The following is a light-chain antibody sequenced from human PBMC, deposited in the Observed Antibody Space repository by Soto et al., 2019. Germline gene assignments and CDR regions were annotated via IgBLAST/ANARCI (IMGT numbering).Light chain of an antibody. V-gene: IGKV1-5*03. Sequence: DIQMTQSPSTLSASVGDRVTITCRASQNINTWLAWYQQKPGKGPKLLIYKASILETGVPSRFSGSGSGTEFTLTISSLQPDDFASYYCQQYQIYIPLNFGGGTTVEVK. CDR3: QQYQIYIPLN. CDR1: QNINTW. CDR2: KAS. J-gene: IGKJ4*01.